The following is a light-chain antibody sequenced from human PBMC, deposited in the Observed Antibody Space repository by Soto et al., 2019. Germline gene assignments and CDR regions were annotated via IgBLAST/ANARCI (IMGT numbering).Light chain of an antibody. CDR1: SRDVGAYDY. Sequence: QSALTQPRSVSGSPGQSVTISCTGTSRDVGAYDYVSWYQHHPGKAPKLIIYDVNKRPSGVPDRFSGSKSGNTASLTISGLQTEDEADYYSFSYAGGYLVVLGGGTQLTVL. CDR2: DVN. CDR3: FSYAGGYLVV. J-gene: IGLJ2*01. V-gene: IGLV2-11*01.